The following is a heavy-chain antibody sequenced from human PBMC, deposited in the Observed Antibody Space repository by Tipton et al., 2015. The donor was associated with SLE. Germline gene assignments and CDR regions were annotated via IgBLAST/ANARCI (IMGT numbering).Heavy chain of an antibody. CDR3: ARDYYDSSGYYYDY. V-gene: IGHV4-59*11. CDR1: GGSISSHY. Sequence: TLSLTCTVSGGSISSHYWSWIRQPPGKGLEWIGYIYYSGSTNYNPSLKSRVTISVDTSKNQFSLKLSSVTAADTAVYYCARDYYDSSGYYYDYWGQGTLVTVSS. D-gene: IGHD3-22*01. CDR2: IYYSGST. J-gene: IGHJ4*02.